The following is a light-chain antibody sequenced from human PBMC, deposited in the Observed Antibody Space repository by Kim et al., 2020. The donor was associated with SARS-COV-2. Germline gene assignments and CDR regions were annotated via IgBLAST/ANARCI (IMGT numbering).Light chain of an antibody. V-gene: IGLV2-14*04. CDR3: FSYTSTGTYV. CDR1: SSDIGGYNY. J-gene: IGLJ1*01. Sequence: GQSITISCTGTSSDIGGYNYVSWYQQDPGKAPKLMIYDVTKWPSGVSDRFSGSKSGNTASLTISGLQAEDEADYYCFSYTSTGTYVFGTGTRSPS. CDR2: DVT.